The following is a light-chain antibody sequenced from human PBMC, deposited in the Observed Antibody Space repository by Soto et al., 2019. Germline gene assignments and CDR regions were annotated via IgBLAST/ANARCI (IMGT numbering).Light chain of an antibody. CDR3: QQYGSSPYS. V-gene: IGKV3-20*01. Sequence: EIVLTQSPGTLSLSPGERATLSCRASQSVSSSYLGWYKQKPGQAPRLLIYAASSRATGIPDRFSGSGSATAFTPTISRLETEDFAVHYCQQYGSSPYSFGQGTKLEIK. J-gene: IGKJ2*01. CDR2: AAS. CDR1: QSVSSSY.